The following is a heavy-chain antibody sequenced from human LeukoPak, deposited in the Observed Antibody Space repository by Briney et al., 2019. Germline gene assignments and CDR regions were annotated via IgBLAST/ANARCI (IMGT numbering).Heavy chain of an antibody. Sequence: SETLSLTCTVSSYSITSGYYWAWIRQPPGKGLEWIGNIYHTGSTYYNPSLKSRVTISVDTSKNQFSLKLNSVTAADTAVYYCARVTGVVMSTFEGVEGFDYWGQGTLVTVSS. D-gene: IGHD3-16*01. V-gene: IGHV4-38-2*02. J-gene: IGHJ4*02. CDR2: IYHTGST. CDR1: SYSITSGYY. CDR3: ARVTGVVMSTFEGVEGFDY.